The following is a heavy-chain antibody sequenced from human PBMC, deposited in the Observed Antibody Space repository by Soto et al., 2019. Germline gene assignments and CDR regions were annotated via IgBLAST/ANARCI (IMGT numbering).Heavy chain of an antibody. J-gene: IGHJ5*02. CDR2: IYYSGST. Sequence: PSETLSLTCTVSGGSISSGGYYWSWIRQHPGKGLEWIGYIYYSGSTYYNPSLKSRVTISVDTSKNQFSLKLSSVTAADTAVYYCARDLAHYDILTGYYSVWFAPWGQGTLVTVSS. CDR1: GGSISSGGYY. V-gene: IGHV4-31*03. CDR3: ARDLAHYDILTGYYSVWFAP. D-gene: IGHD3-9*01.